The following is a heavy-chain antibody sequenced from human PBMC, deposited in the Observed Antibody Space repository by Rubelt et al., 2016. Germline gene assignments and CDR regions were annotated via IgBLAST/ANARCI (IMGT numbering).Heavy chain of an antibody. D-gene: IGHD6-13*01. CDR3: ARVGAAAAAVFVLFDY. J-gene: IGHJ4*02. Sequence: QLQLQESGPGLVKPSETLSLTCTVSGGSISSSSYYWGWIRQPPGKGLEWIGSIYYSGSTYYNPSLKGRVTISVDTSKNQFSLKLSSVTAADTAVYYCARVGAAAAAVFVLFDYWGQGTLVTVSS. CDR2: IYYSGST. CDR1: GGSISSSSYY. V-gene: IGHV4-39*01.